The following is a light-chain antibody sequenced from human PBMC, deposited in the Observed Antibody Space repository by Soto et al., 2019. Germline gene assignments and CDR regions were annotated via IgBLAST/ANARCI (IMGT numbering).Light chain of an antibody. CDR1: HDISNY. Sequence: DIQMTQSPSSLSASVGDRVTITCQASHDISNYLNSYQQKPGKAPKLLIYDASNLETGVPSRFSGSGSGTDFTFTISILQPEDIATYYCQQFDNLPYTFGQATKLEIK. V-gene: IGKV1-33*01. CDR3: QQFDNLPYT. CDR2: DAS. J-gene: IGKJ2*01.